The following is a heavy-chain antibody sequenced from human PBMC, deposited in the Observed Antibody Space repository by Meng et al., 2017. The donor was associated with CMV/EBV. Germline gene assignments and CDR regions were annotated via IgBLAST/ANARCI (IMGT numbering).Heavy chain of an antibody. J-gene: IGHJ6*02. V-gene: IGHV3-21*01. CDR1: GFTFSSYS. CDR2: ISSSSSYI. CDR3: ARPWGEMTTVTTAQYGMDV. D-gene: IGHD4-11*01. Sequence: SCAASGFTFSSYSMNWVRQAPGKGLEWVSSISSSSSYIYYADSVKGRFTISRDNAKNSLYLQMNSLRAEDTAVYYCARPWGEMTTVTTAQYGMDVWGQGTTVTVSS.